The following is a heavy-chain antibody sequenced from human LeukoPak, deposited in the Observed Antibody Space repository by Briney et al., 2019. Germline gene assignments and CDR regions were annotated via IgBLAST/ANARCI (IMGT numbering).Heavy chain of an antibody. Sequence: GGSLRLSCTVSGFTLSSYEMSWLRQAPGEGLEWVSSIDYSGGSSYYADSVKGRFTISRDDSKNTLYLQLNSLRVEDTAEYYCAGNSGWYGISWGQGTLVTVSS. V-gene: IGHV3-23*01. CDR2: IDYSGGSS. CDR1: GFTLSSYE. J-gene: IGHJ4*02. CDR3: AGNSGWYGIS. D-gene: IGHD6-19*01.